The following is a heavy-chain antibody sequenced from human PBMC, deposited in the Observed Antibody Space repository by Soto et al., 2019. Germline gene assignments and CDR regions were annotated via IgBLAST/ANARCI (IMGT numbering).Heavy chain of an antibody. J-gene: IGHJ4*02. V-gene: IGHV3-21*01. CDR3: ARGRSINTNMDY. CDR1: GFTFSTYS. Sequence: EVQLVESGGGLVKPGGSLRLSCAASGFTFSTYSMNWVRQAPGKGLEWVASISSSRGYICYADSVKGRFTICRDNAKNSLFLQIDSLRAEDTAVYYCARGRSINTNMDYWGQGTLVTVSS. D-gene: IGHD2-2*01. CDR2: ISSSRGYI.